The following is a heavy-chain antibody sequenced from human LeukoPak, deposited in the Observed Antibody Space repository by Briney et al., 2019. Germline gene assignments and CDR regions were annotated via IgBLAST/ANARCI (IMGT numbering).Heavy chain of an antibody. J-gene: IGHJ5*02. CDR2: IYYSGST. CDR3: ARDIPSGYHDH. V-gene: IGHV4-31*03. CDR1: GGSISSGGYY. Sequence: SQTLSLTCTVSGGSISSGGYYWSWIRQHPGKGLEWIGYIYYSGSTYYNPSLKSRVAISLGTSKNQFSLKMESVTAADTAIYYCARDIPSGYHDHWGPGTLVTVSS. D-gene: IGHD3-3*01.